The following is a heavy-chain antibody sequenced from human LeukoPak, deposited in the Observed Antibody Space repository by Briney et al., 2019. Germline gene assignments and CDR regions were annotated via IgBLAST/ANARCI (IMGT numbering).Heavy chain of an antibody. V-gene: IGHV4-39*01. CDR1: GASLSSSSYY. Sequence: PSETLSLTCTVSGASLSSSSYYWDWIRQPPGTGLEWIGTVYYSGNTYYNPSLKSRVAISVDTSKNQFSLNLSSVTAADTATYYCVRHGGFPATAVWFDYWGQGTLVTVSS. D-gene: IGHD2-15*01. J-gene: IGHJ4*02. CDR3: VRHGGFPATAVWFDY. CDR2: VYYSGNT.